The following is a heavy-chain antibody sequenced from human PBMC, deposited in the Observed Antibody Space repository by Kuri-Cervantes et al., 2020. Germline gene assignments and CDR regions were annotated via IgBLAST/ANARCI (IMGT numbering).Heavy chain of an antibody. V-gene: IGHV3-9*01. D-gene: IGHD6-13*01. Sequence: SLKISCAASGFTFSSYWMSWVRQAPGKGLEWVSGISWNGGSIDYADSVKGRFTISRDNAKNSLYLQMNSLRAEDTAFYYCAKDRGMAAENIDYWGQGTLVTVSS. CDR3: AKDRGMAAENIDY. CDR1: GFTFSSYW. J-gene: IGHJ4*02. CDR2: ISWNGGSI.